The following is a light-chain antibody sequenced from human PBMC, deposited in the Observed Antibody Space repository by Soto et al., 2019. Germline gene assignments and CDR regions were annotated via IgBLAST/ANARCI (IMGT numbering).Light chain of an antibody. J-gene: IGLJ3*02. Sequence: QSVLTQPPSASGTPGQRVIISCSGSSSNLGSNSGNWYQQLPGTAPKLLFYNTYQRLLGVPDRCSGSKSGTSASLAISGLQPADEGDYFCASWDDSFNGPVFGGGTKLTVL. CDR3: ASWDDSFNGPV. CDR1: SSNLGSNS. V-gene: IGLV1-44*01. CDR2: NTY.